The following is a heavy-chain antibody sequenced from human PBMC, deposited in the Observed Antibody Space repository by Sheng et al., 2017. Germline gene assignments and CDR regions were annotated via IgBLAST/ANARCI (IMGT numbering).Heavy chain of an antibody. CDR1: GFTFSSYA. Sequence: QVQLVESGGGVVQPGRSLRLSCAASGFTFSSYAMHWVRQAPGKGLEWVAVISYDGINEYYSDSVKGRFTISRDNSKNTLYLQMNSLRAEDTAVYYCARAFLYYYYYYMDVWGKGTTVTVSS. J-gene: IGHJ6*03. CDR2: ISYDGINE. D-gene: IGHD3-16*01. CDR3: ARAFLYYYYYYMDV. V-gene: IGHV3-30-3*01.